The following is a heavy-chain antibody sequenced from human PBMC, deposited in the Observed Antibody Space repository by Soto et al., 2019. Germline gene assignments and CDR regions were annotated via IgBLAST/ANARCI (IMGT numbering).Heavy chain of an antibody. J-gene: IGHJ4*02. Sequence: ESGGGVVQPGRSLRLSCAASGFTLSNYAMHWVRQAPGKGLEWVAVIWYDGSYKYYADSVKGRFTISRDSSKNTLYLQVNSLRADDTAMYHCARKGSGWTFDYWGQGTLVTVSS. D-gene: IGHD6-19*01. CDR2: IWYDGSYK. CDR3: ARKGSGWTFDY. V-gene: IGHV3-33*01. CDR1: GFTLSNYA.